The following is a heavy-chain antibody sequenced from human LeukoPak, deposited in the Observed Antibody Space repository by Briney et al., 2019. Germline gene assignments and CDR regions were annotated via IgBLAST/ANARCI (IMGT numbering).Heavy chain of an antibody. V-gene: IGHV1-18*01. D-gene: IGHD3-10*01. Sequence: GASVKVSCKASGYTFTRYGINWVRQAPGQGLEWMGWISAYNGNTNYVQKLKGRVTMTTDASTSKAYMELRRLRSDATAVYHCARDGPAPLGVGEPGSWFHPWGQGTLVTVSS. CDR2: ISAYNGNT. CDR3: ARDGPAPLGVGEPGSWFHP. J-gene: IGHJ5*02. CDR1: GYTFTRYG.